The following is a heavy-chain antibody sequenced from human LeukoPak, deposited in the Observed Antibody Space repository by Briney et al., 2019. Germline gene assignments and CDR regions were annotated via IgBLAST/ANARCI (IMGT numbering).Heavy chain of an antibody. Sequence: GGSLRLSCAASGFTFSDYYMSWIRQAPGEGLEWVSYISSSGSTIYYADSVKGRFTISRDNAKNSLYLQMNSLRAEDTAVYYCARGTYCSSTSCFSIYWGQGTLVTVSS. D-gene: IGHD2-2*01. CDR1: GFTFSDYY. V-gene: IGHV3-11*04. J-gene: IGHJ4*02. CDR2: ISSSGSTI. CDR3: ARGTYCSSTSCFSIY.